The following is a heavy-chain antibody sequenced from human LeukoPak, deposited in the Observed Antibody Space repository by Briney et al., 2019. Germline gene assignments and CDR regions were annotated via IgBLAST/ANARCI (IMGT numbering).Heavy chain of an antibody. V-gene: IGHV3-11*04. Sequence: GGSLRLSCAVSGFTVSGNYMNWVRQAPGKGLEWVSYISSSGSTIYYADSVKGRFTISRDNAKNSLYLQMNSLRAEDTAVYYCAGDNYGSGSYYNLPLDYWGQGALVTVSS. CDR2: ISSSGSTI. D-gene: IGHD3-10*01. CDR1: GFTVSGNY. CDR3: AGDNYGSGSYYNLPLDY. J-gene: IGHJ4*02.